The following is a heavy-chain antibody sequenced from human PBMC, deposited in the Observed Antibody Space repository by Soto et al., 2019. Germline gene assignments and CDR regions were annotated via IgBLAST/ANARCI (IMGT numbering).Heavy chain of an antibody. CDR3: ARARGTIFGLPKPRGGWFDP. Sequence: PSETLSLTCTVSGGSISSYYWSWIRQPAGKGLEWIGRIYTSGSTNYNPSLKSRVTMSVDTSKNQFSLKLSSVPAADTAVYYCARARGTIFGLPKPRGGWFDPWGQGTLVTSPQ. CDR1: GGSISSYY. J-gene: IGHJ5*02. D-gene: IGHD3-3*01. CDR2: IYTSGST. V-gene: IGHV4-4*07.